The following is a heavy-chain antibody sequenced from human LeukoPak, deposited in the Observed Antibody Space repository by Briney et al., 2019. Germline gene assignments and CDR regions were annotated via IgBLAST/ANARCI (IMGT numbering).Heavy chain of an antibody. V-gene: IGHV4-59*01. D-gene: IGHD6-6*01. Sequence: PSETLSLTCTVSGGSISSYYWSWIRQPPGKGLEWIGYIYYSGSTNYNPSLKSRVTISVDTSRDQFSLKLSSVTAADTAVYYCASLKGGSSNYYYYMDVWGKGTTVTVSS. CDR3: ASLKGGSSNYYYYMDV. J-gene: IGHJ6*03. CDR1: GGSISSYY. CDR2: IYYSGST.